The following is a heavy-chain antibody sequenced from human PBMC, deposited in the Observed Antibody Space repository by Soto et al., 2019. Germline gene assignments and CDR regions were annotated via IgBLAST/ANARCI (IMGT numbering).Heavy chain of an antibody. D-gene: IGHD6-13*01. Sequence: GSLRLSCAASGFTFSSYAMHWVRQAPGKGLEYVSAISSNGGSTYYANSVKGRFTISRDNSKNTLYLQMGSLRAEDMAVYYCARDKDSSSWYAFDIWGQGTMVTVSS. CDR3: ARDKDSSSWYAFDI. CDR2: ISSNGGST. CDR1: GFTFSSYA. V-gene: IGHV3-64*01. J-gene: IGHJ3*02.